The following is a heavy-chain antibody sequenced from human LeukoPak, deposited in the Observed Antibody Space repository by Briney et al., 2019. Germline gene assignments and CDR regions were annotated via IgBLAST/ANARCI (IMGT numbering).Heavy chain of an antibody. CDR3: AKDGSI. CDR1: VGSISSGN. J-gene: IGHJ3*02. Sequence: ETLSLTCAVSVGSISSGNWWTWVRQATGKGLEWVSGISGSGGSTYYADSVKGRFTISRDNSKNTMYLQMNRLRVEDTAIYYCAKDGSIWGQGTMVTVSS. D-gene: IGHD2-15*01. V-gene: IGHV3-23*01. CDR2: ISGSGGST.